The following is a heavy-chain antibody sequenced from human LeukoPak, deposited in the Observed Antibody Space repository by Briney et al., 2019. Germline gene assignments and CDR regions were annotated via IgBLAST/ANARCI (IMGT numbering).Heavy chain of an antibody. CDR1: GGSITRFY. Sequence: ETLSLTCTVSGGSITRFYWSWMRQPPGKGLEWIGYIYDIGTTHYNPSLRTRVTMSVDTSNNLFSLKLSSVTAADTAVYYGATGVHGITAAGDYYFDYWGQGTLVTVSS. CDR3: ATGVHGITAAGDYYFDY. D-gene: IGHD6-13*01. J-gene: IGHJ4*02. CDR2: IYDIGTT. V-gene: IGHV4-59*03.